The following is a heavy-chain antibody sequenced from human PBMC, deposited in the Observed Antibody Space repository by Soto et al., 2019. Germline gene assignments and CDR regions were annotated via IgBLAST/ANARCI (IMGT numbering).Heavy chain of an antibody. Sequence: PGRSQRLWYAASGLSFRSYSMSWIRQAPGTGLEGLSDIRSDSNHISEADSVRGRFTISSDIAKNSLYLQMTSLRVEDTAVYYCERDLSYAFDYSGQGALDAVPS. V-gene: IGHV3-21*05. CDR1: GLSFRSYS. CDR2: IRSDSNHI. D-gene: IGHD1-26*01. CDR3: ERDLSYAFDY. J-gene: IGHJ4*02.